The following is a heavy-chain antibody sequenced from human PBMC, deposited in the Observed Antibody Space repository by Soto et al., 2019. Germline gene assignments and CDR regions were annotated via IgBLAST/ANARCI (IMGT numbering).Heavy chain of an antibody. CDR2: INHSGST. D-gene: IGHD2-2*01. CDR1: GGSFSGYY. V-gene: IGHV4-34*01. CDR3: ARNGENCSSTSCHVYAFDI. J-gene: IGHJ3*02. Sequence: TLSLTCAVYGGSFSGYYWSWIRQPPGKGLEWIGEINHSGSTNYNPSLKSRVTISVDTSKNQFSLKLSSVTAADTAVYYCARNGENCSSTSCHVYAFDIWGQGTMVTVSS.